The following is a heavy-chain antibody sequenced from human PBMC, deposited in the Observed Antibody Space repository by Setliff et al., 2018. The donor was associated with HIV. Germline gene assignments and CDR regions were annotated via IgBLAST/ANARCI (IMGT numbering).Heavy chain of an antibody. CDR1: GFTFSTYA. Sequence: LRLSCATSGFTFSTYAMSWVRQAPGKGLEWVSAISGGGDTTYYADSVKGRFTISRDNSKSTLYLQMNSLRAEDTAVYYCALPYDSSGYYAFGIWGQGTMVTVSS. V-gene: IGHV3-23*01. CDR2: ISGGGDTT. D-gene: IGHD3-22*01. CDR3: ALPYDSSGYYAFGI. J-gene: IGHJ3*02.